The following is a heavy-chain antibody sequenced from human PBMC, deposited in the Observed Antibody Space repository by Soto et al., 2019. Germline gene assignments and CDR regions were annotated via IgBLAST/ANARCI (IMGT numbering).Heavy chain of an antibody. CDR1: GFTFSSYS. CDR2: ISSSSSYI. Sequence: EVQLVESGGGLVKPGGSLRLSCAASGFTFSSYSMNWVRQAPGKGLEWVSSISSSSSYIYYADSVKGRFTISRDNAKNSLYLQMNSLRAEDTAVYYCARFPIEYSSSSPRYGWGQGTLVTVSS. CDR3: ARFPIEYSSSSPRYG. D-gene: IGHD6-6*01. V-gene: IGHV3-21*01. J-gene: IGHJ1*01.